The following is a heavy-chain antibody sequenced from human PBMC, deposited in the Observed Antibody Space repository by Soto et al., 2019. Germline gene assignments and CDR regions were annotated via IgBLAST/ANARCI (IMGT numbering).Heavy chain of an antibody. J-gene: IGHJ4*02. CDR1: GFTFSSYA. D-gene: IGHD4-17*01. Sequence: EVQLLESGGGLIQPGGSLRLSCAASGFTFSSYAMNWVRQAPGKGLEWISVISGSGGNTYYADSVKGRFTISRDNSKNTLFLQMNSLRAEDTAVYYCAKGQSNAVSVRTNFDCWGQGTLVTVSS. CDR2: ISGSGGNT. V-gene: IGHV3-23*01. CDR3: AKGQSNAVSVRTNFDC.